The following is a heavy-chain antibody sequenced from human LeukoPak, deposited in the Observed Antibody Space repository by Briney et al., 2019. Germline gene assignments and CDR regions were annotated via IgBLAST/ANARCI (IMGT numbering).Heavy chain of an antibody. V-gene: IGHV4-4*02. CDR2: ISHGGTT. Sequence: PSETLSLTCGVSGGSIDITNYWSWVRQAPGKGLEWIGEISHGGTTNYNPSLRSRVAMSLDRANNQFSLSLTYVTAADTAVYYCTRENRPFCPFAYWGQGVLVTVSS. CDR3: TRENRPFCPFAY. CDR1: GGSIDITNY. J-gene: IGHJ4*02. D-gene: IGHD2/OR15-2a*01.